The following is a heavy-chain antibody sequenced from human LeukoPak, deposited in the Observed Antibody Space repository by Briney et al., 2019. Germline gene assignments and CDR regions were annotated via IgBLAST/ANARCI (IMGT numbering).Heavy chain of an antibody. CDR2: IYTSGST. CDR1: GGSISSYY. CDR3: ARNRPAARPYYYYYYMDV. J-gene: IGHJ6*03. V-gene: IGHV4-4*09. Sequence: PSETLSLTCTVSGGSISSYYWSWIRQPPGKGLEWIGYIYTSGSTNYNPSLKSRVTISVDTSKNQFSLKLSSVTAADTAVYYCARNRPAARPYYYYYYMDVWGKGTTVTVSS. D-gene: IGHD2-2*01.